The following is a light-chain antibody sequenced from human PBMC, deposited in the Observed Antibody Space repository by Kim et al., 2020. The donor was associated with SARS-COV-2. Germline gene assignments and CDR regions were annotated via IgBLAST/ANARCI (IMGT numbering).Light chain of an antibody. CDR3: QAWDSRTKGV. CDR1: KMGDKY. Sequence: SYELTQPPSVSVSTGQTASITCSGDKMGDKYVSWYQQSPGQSPVLVIYQDTKRPSGIPERFYGSNSGNTATLTISGTQTMDQADYYCQAWDSRTKGVFGG. CDR2: QDT. V-gene: IGLV3-1*01. J-gene: IGLJ3*02.